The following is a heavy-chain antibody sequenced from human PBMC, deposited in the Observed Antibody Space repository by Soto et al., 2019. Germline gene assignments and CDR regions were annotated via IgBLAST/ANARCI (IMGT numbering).Heavy chain of an antibody. CDR3: AHIPNYYQYDWFDP. CDR1: GFSLTTRGVG. CDR2: IYWDDDK. J-gene: IGHJ5*02. V-gene: IGHV2-5*02. D-gene: IGHD3-16*01. Sequence: QITLKESGPTLVKPTQTLTLTCTFSGFSLTTRGVGVGWIRQPPGKALECLALIYWDDDKRYRPSLQSRLSITQDPSKNPVVLTMTNVHPVDTATYYCAHIPNYYQYDWFDPWGQGTLVSVSS.